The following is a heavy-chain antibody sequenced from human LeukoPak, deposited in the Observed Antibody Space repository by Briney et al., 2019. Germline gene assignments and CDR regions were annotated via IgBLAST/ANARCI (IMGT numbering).Heavy chain of an antibody. V-gene: IGHV1-69*05. Sequence: ASVKVSCKASGGSFSNYAISWVRQAPGQGLEWMGGIIPTLGPATYAQHFQGRVTITMDESTTTAYMELSSLRPGDTAVFYCARGERAIPIYYWGQGTLVTVSS. CDR3: ARGERAIPIYY. D-gene: IGHD3-10*01. CDR2: IIPTLGPA. CDR1: GGSFSNYA. J-gene: IGHJ4*02.